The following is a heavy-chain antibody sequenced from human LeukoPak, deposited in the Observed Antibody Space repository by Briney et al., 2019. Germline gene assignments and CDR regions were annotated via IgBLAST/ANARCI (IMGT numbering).Heavy chain of an antibody. CDR2: IIVGSGAT. CDR3: AAELYGVYTDCCTFHL. CDR1: GFTFTTSA. D-gene: IGHD4-17*01. V-gene: IGHV1-58*01. Sequence: SVKVSCKPSGFTFTTSAVQWVRQARGQRLEWIGWIIVGSGATNNAQSLQGRFTITRDMSTNTAYMELSSLGSEDSAVYYCAAELYGVYTDCCTFHLWGQGTRVTVSS. J-gene: IGHJ3*01.